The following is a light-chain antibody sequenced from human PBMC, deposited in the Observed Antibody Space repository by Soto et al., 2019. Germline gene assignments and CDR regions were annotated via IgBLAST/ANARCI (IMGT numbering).Light chain of an antibody. J-gene: IGLJ1*01. CDR1: SSDIEKYNL. Sequence: QSALTQPASVSGSPGQSITVSCFGTSSDIEKYNLVSWYQQYPGKVPKLLISEVSKRPSGVSDRFSGSKSGNMASLTISGLQAEYEADYYCCSYAGSRAPYLFGTGTKLTVL. CDR2: EVS. CDR3: CSYAGSRAPYL. V-gene: IGLV2-23*02.